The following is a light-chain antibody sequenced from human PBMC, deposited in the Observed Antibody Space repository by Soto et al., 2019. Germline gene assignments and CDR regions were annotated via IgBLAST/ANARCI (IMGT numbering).Light chain of an antibody. V-gene: IGKV1-12*01. Sequence: DIQMTQSPSSMSASVGDRVTITCRASQHINTWLAWYQQKPGKAPKLLISAASTLQSGVPSRFSGSGSGTDFTLTITNLQPEDFATYYCQQANSFPFAFGPGTKVDIK. J-gene: IGKJ3*01. CDR3: QQANSFPFA. CDR1: QHINTW. CDR2: AAS.